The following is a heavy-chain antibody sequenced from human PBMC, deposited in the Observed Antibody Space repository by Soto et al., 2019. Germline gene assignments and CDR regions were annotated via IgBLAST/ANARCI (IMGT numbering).Heavy chain of an antibody. CDR3: AKNRGGWFGELGF. CDR1: GFTFSAYA. V-gene: IGHV3-23*01. J-gene: IGHJ4*02. CDR2: ISSSGSST. D-gene: IGHD3-10*01. Sequence: EVQLLESGGGLVQPGGSLRLSCAASGFTFSAYAMSWVRQAPGKGLEWVSAISSSGSSTSYADSVKGRFTISTDNSKKTLYLQMNSLRAADRAVYFCAKNRGGWFGELGFWGQGTLVTVSS.